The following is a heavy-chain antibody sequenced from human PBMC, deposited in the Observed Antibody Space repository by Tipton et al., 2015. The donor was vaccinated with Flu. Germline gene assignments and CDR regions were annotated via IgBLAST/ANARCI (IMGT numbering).Heavy chain of an antibody. CDR3: ARSPSYSGSGVYPYYFDD. V-gene: IGHV4-61*02. CDR2: IYTTGST. CDR1: GGFITSGSYY. Sequence: TLSLTCTVSGGFITSGSYYWSWIRQSAGKGLEWIGRIYTTGSTNYNPSLRSRVTISGDTSKNHFSVQLSSVTAVDTAVYYCARSPSYSGSGVYPYYFDDWGQGTLVTVSS. D-gene: IGHD3-10*01. J-gene: IGHJ4*02.